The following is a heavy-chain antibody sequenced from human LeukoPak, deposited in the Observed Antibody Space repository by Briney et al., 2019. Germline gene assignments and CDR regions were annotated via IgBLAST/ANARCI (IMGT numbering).Heavy chain of an antibody. V-gene: IGHV5-51*01. J-gene: IGHJ4*02. CDR3: ARLEEGSGSYYRAFDY. CDR1: GYSFTSYW. CDR2: IYPGDSDT. D-gene: IGHD3-10*01. Sequence: GESLKISCKGSGYSFTSYWIGWVRQMPGKGLEWMGIIYPGDSDTRYSPSFQGQVTISADKSISTAYLQWSSLKASDTAMYYCARLEEGSGSYYRAFDYWGQGTLVTVSS.